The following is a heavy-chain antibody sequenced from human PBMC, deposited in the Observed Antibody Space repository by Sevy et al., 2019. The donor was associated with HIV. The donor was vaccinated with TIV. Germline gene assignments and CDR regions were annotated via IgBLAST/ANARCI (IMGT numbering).Heavy chain of an antibody. V-gene: IGHV3-30-3*01. CDR1: GFTFSSYA. Sequence: GGSLRLSCAASGFTFSSYAMHWVRQAPGKGLEWAAVISYDGSNKYYADSVKGRFTISRDNSKNTLYLQVKSLRTEDTAVYYCARDQHDYAGNLRTGWFDPWGQGTLVTVSS. CDR2: ISYDGSNK. J-gene: IGHJ5*02. CDR3: ARDQHDYAGNLRTGWFDP. D-gene: IGHD4-17*01.